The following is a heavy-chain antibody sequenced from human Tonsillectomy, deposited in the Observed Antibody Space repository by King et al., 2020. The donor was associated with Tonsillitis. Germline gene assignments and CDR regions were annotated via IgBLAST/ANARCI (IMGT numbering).Heavy chain of an antibody. Sequence: QLVQSGGGLVQPXGSLRLSCTASGFFFGDYWMTWVRQAPGKGLEWVANIXXXGSRKNYVDSAEGRFTVSRDNDKDSVYLQMNNLRAEDTAVYYCARDVTPSGINFYYDGLDIWGQGTMVTVSS. D-gene: IGHD2/OR15-2a*01. J-gene: IGHJ3*02. CDR2: IXXXGSRK. V-gene: IGHV3-7*03. CDR3: ARDVTPSGINFYYDGLDI. CDR1: GFFFGDYW.